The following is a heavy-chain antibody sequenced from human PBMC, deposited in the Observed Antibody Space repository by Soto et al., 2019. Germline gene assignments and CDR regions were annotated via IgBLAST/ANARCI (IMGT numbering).Heavy chain of an antibody. CDR2: TSYDGNNK. J-gene: IGHJ4*02. V-gene: IGHV3-30*19. CDR1: GFMFKSYV. CDR3: VRWGTTGGFDL. D-gene: IGHD3-16*01. Sequence: QLQLVESGGGVVQPGTSLRLSCTASGFMFKSYVMHWVRQATGKGLEWVALTSYDGNNKYYGDSVKGRFTVSRDNSKNTLHLQMDSLRPEDTALYYCVRWGTTGGFDLWGQGTLVSVSS.